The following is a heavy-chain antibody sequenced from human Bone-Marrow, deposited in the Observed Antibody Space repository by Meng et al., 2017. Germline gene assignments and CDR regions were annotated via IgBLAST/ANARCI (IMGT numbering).Heavy chain of an antibody. CDR1: GFTFSDYY. Sequence: GESLKISCAASGFTFSDYYMSWIRQAPGKGLEWVSYISSSGSTIYYADSVKGRFTISRDNAKNSLYLQMNSLRAEDTAVYHCARGHRLLWFAVSGTGDGDAFDIWGQGTMVTVSS. CDR3: ARGHRLLWFAVSGTGDGDAFDI. D-gene: IGHD3-10*01. V-gene: IGHV3-11*01. J-gene: IGHJ3*02. CDR2: ISSSGSTI.